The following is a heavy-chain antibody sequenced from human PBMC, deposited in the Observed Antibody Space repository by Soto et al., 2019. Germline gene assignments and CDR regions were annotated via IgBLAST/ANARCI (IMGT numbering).Heavy chain of an antibody. D-gene: IGHD3-10*01. J-gene: IGHJ4*02. CDR3: ARPDGERDYFDY. Sequence: QVQLVQSGAAVKKPGSSVKVSCKASGGTFSSYAISWVRQAPGQGLEWMGGIIPIFGTANYAQKFEGRVTITADESTSTAYMERSSLRSEDTAVYSCARPDGERDYFDYWGQGTLVTVAS. CDR1: GGTFSSYA. CDR2: IIPIFGTA. V-gene: IGHV1-69*12.